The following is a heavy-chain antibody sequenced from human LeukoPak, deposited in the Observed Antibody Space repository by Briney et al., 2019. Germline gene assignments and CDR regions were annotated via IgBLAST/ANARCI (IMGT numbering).Heavy chain of an antibody. CDR2: IKHSGST. V-gene: IGHV4-34*01. J-gene: IGHJ6*03. Sequence: SETLSLTCAVYGGSFSDYYWSWIRQPPGKGLEWIGEIKHSGSTNYNPSLKSRVTISVDTSKNQFSLKLSSVTAADTAVYYCARGVRVVPAAIGYMDVWGKGTTVTVSS. CDR1: GGSFSDYY. CDR3: ARGVRVVPAAIGYMDV. D-gene: IGHD2-2*02.